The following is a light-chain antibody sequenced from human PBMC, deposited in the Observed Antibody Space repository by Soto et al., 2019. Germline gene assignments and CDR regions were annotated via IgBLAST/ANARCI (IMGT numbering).Light chain of an antibody. V-gene: IGKV1-5*03. J-gene: IGKJ1*01. CDR3: QQSRT. Sequence: DIQMTQSPSTLSASVGDRVTITCRAGQSISSWLAWYQQKPGKAPKLLIYKASSLESGVPSRFSGSGSGTEFTLTISSLQPDDFATYYCQQSRTFGQGTKVEIK. CDR1: QSISSW. CDR2: KAS.